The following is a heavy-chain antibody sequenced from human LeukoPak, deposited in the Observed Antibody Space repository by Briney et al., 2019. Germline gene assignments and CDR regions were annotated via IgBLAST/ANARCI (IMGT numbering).Heavy chain of an antibody. V-gene: IGHV4-39*07. Sequence: PSESLSLTCAVSGGSINSSTYNWGWIRQPPGKGLEWIGEINYSGSTNYNPSLKSRVTISVDTPKNQFSLKLTSVTAADTAVYYCARAGRNTVWENYYFDHWGQGTLVTVSS. CDR2: INYSGST. CDR1: GGSINSSTYN. CDR3: ARAGRNTVWENYYFDH. J-gene: IGHJ4*02. D-gene: IGHD1-26*01.